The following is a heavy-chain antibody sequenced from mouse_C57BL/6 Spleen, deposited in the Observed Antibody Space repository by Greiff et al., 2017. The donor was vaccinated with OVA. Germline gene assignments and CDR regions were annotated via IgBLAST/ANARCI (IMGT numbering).Heavy chain of an antibody. J-gene: IGHJ3*01. V-gene: IGHV1-74*01. CDR3: ARDGYGSSYRFAY. CDR1: GYTFTSYW. CDR2: IHPSDSDT. D-gene: IGHD1-1*01. Sequence: QVQLQQPGAELVKPGASVKVSCKASGYTFTSYWMHWVKQRPGQGLEWIGRIHPSDSDTNYNQKFKGKATLIADKSSSTAYMQLSSLTSEDSAVYFCARDGYGSSYRFAYWGQGTLVTVSA.